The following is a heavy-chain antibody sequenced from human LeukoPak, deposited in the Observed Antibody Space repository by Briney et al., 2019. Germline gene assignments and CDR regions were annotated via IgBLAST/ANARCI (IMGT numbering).Heavy chain of an antibody. CDR2: ISYDGSNK. J-gene: IGHJ4*02. CDR1: GFTFSSYA. D-gene: IGHD4-17*01. Sequence: GRSLRLSCAASGFTFSSYAMHWVRQAPGKGLEWVAVISYDGSNKYYADSVKGRFTISRDNAKNSLYLQMNSLRAEDTAVYYCARDLEGEYGDYVPGTFDYWGQGTLVTVSS. CDR3: ARDLEGEYGDYVPGTFDY. V-gene: IGHV3-30-3*01.